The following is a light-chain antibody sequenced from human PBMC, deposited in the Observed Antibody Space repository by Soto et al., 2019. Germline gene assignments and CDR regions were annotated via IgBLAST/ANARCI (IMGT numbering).Light chain of an antibody. V-gene: IGKV1-9*01. CDR2: AAS. J-gene: IGKJ2*02. Sequence: DIQLTQSPSFLSASVGDRVTITCRASQGISSYFAWYQQKPGKAPKLLIYAASTLQGGVSSRFNGFGFGTEFTLTISSLQPEDSATYHLRNLHRYQRTFGHGTQLESK. CDR3: RNLHRYQRT. CDR1: QGISSY.